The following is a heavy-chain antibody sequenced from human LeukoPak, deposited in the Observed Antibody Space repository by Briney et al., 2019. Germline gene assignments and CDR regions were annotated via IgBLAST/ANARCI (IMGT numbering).Heavy chain of an antibody. CDR2: IYYSGIT. D-gene: IGHD3-22*01. J-gene: IGHJ4*02. CDR1: GGSITDYY. CDR3: ASSRYFYDSSGQNYYFDS. Sequence: SETLSLTCTGSGGSITDYYWSWNRQPPGKGLEWIGYIYYSGITNYNPSLKSRVTISVDTSKNQFSLKLSSVTAADTAVYYCASSRYFYDSSGQNYYFDSWGRGTLVTVSS. V-gene: IGHV4-59*01.